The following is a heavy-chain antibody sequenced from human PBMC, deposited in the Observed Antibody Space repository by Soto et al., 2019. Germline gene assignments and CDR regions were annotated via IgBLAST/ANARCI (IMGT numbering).Heavy chain of an antibody. CDR1: GGSFSGYY. CDR3: ARGAAYYYHSSGYRYYFDY. CDR2: SNHSGSA. Sequence: SETLSLTCAVYGGSFSGYYCSWSRQPPAKGLELMGESNHSGSANYNPSLKSRGTISVDTSKNQFSMKLTSVTAADTAVYYCARGAAYYYHSSGYRYYFDYWGQGTLVTVSS. V-gene: IGHV4-34*01. D-gene: IGHD3-22*01. J-gene: IGHJ4*02.